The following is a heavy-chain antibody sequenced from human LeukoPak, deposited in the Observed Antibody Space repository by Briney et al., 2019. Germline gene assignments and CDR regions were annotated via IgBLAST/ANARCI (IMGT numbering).Heavy chain of an antibody. D-gene: IGHD2-21*01. CDR2: IGTTSGAI. Sequence: GGSLRLSCAASGFTFNAFGMNWVRQAPGKGLEWVSYIGTTSGAIYYADSVKGRFTISRDSAKNSLYLQMNSLRAEDTAVYYCARELSQIVWGGLDYGGQGTLVSVSS. CDR1: GFTFNAFG. J-gene: IGHJ4*02. CDR3: ARELSQIVWGGLDY. V-gene: IGHV3-48*01.